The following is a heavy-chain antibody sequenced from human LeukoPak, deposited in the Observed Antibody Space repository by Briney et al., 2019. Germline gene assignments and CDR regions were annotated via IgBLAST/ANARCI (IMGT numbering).Heavy chain of an antibody. D-gene: IGHD6-19*01. Sequence: SETLSLTCTVSGGSISSSSYYWGWIRQPPGKGLEWIGSIYFGGGTYYNPSLKSRVTISVDTSKNQFSLKLSSVTAADTAVYYCARHIRYPQYSSGWVFDYWGQGTLVTVSS. CDR2: IYFGGGT. J-gene: IGHJ4*02. CDR3: ARHIRYPQYSSGWVFDY. CDR1: GGSISSSSYY. V-gene: IGHV4-39*01.